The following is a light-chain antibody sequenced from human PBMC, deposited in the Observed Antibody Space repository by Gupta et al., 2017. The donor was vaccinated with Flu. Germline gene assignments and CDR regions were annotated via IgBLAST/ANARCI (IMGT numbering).Light chain of an antibody. Sequence: SYVLTQPPSVSVAPGQTARITCGGDNIGRKSVNWYRQKPGQAPVVVVYDNGARPSGIPERLSGSNSGNTATLTISKVEAGDEADYYCQVWHISSDHLRVFGGGTKLTVL. CDR3: QVWHISSDHLRV. CDR2: DNG. J-gene: IGLJ3*02. CDR1: NIGRKS. V-gene: IGLV3-21*02.